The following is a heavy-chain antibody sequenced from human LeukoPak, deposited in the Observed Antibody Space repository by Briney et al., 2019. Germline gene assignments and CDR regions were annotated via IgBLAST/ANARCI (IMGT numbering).Heavy chain of an antibody. D-gene: IGHD4-23*01. J-gene: IGHJ6*02. V-gene: IGHV4-59*01. CDR1: GGSISSYY. CDR3: ARTHGGPRPRMDV. Sequence: SETLSLTCTVSGGSISSYYWSWIRQPPGKGLEWTGYIYYSGSTNYNPSLKSRVTISVDTSKNQFSLKLSSVTAADTAVYYCARTHGGPRPRMDVWGQGTTVTVSS. CDR2: IYYSGST.